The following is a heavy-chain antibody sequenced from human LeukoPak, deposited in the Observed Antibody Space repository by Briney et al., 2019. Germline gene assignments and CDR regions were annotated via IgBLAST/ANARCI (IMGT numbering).Heavy chain of an antibody. CDR3: ARGLRVQAVRYNWFDP. CDR2: INHSGST. V-gene: IGHV4-34*01. Sequence: SETLSLTCAVYGGSFSGYYWSWIRQPPGKGLEWIGEINHSGSTNYNPSLKSRVTISVDTSKNQFSLKLSSVTAADTAVYYCARGLRVQAVRYNWFDPWGQGTLVTVSS. CDR1: GGSFSGYY. D-gene: IGHD2-2*01. J-gene: IGHJ5*02.